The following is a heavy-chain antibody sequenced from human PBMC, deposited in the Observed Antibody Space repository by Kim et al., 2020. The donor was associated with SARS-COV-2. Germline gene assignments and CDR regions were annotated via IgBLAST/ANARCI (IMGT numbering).Heavy chain of an antibody. V-gene: IGHV4-39*01. J-gene: IGHJ5*02. D-gene: IGHD1-26*01. CDR2: IYYSGST. CDR3: ARLVRGYVA. CDR1: GGSISSSSYY. Sequence: SETLSLTCTVSGGSISSSSYYWGWIRQPPGKGLEWIGSIYYSGSTYYNPSLKSRVTISVDTSKNQFSLKLSSVTAADTAVYYCARLVRGYVAWGQGTLVTVST.